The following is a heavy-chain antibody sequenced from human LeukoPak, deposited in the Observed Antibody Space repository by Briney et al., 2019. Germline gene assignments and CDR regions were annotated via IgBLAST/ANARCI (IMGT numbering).Heavy chain of an antibody. Sequence: GGSLRLSCAASGFTFSSYGMHWVRQAPGKGLEWVAVIWYDGRNKFYADSLKGRFTISRDNSKNTLYLQMNSLRAEDTAVYYCARGSGSFSGGFDYWGQGTLVTVSS. J-gene: IGHJ4*02. CDR3: ARGSGSFSGGFDY. V-gene: IGHV3-33*01. CDR2: IWYDGRNK. D-gene: IGHD1-26*01. CDR1: GFTFSSYG.